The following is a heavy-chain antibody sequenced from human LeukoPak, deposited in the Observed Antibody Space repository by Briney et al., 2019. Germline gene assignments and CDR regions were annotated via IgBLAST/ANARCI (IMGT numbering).Heavy chain of an antibody. CDR2: ISSSGSYI. CDR3: ASRNQYCGGDCFWAFDI. Sequence: KTGGSLRLSCGASGXTFSRYSMNWVRQAPGKGLEWVSSISSSGSYIYYADSVKGRFTISRDNAKNSLYLQMNSLRAEDTAVYYCASRNQYCGGDCFWAFDIWGQGTMVTVSS. V-gene: IGHV3-21*01. CDR1: GXTFSRYS. J-gene: IGHJ3*02. D-gene: IGHD2-21*02.